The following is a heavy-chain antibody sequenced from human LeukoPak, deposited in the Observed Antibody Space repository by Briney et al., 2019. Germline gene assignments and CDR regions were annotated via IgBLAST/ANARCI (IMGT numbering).Heavy chain of an antibody. CDR3: ARDSGTTGEVKFDP. CDR2: ISGSGTI. V-gene: IGHV4-4*07. CDR1: GGSINSY. D-gene: IGHD3-10*01. J-gene: IGHJ5*02. Sequence: SETLSLTCSVSGGSINSYWSWIRQPAGKGLEWIWRISGSGTITYNPALQSRLSISIDTSKNQFSLKLMSVTAADTAVYYCARDSGTTGEVKFDPWGQGTLVTVSS.